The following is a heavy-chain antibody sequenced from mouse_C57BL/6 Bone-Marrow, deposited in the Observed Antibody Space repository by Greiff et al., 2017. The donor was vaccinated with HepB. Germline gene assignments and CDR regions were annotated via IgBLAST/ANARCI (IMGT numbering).Heavy chain of an antibody. CDR2: IDPEDGDT. V-gene: IGHV14-1*01. CDR3: TTWEYGSTSYFDY. CDR1: GFNINDYY. Sequence: VQLQQSGAELVRPGASVKLSCTASGFNINDYYMHWVKQRPEQGLEWIGRIDPEDGDTGYAPKFQGKATMTADTSSNTAYLQLSSLTSEDTAVYYCTTWEYGSTSYFDYWGQGTTLTVSS. D-gene: IGHD1-1*01. J-gene: IGHJ2*01.